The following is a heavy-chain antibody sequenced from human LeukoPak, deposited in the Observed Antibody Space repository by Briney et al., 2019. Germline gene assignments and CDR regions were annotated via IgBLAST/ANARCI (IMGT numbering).Heavy chain of an antibody. V-gene: IGHV4-31*03. CDR3: ARAEYDCSGYYYFDY. J-gene: IGHJ4*02. CDR2: IYYSGST. Sequence: PSQTLSLTRTVSGGATSRGRYYWSWIRQHPGKGLEWSGYIYYSGSTYYNPSLKSRVTISVDTSKKQFSLKLSSVTAADTAVYYCARAEYDCSGYYYFDYWGQGTLVTVSS. D-gene: IGHD3-22*01. CDR1: GGATSRGRYY.